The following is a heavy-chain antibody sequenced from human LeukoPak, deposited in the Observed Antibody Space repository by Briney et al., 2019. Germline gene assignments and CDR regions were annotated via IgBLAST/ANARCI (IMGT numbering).Heavy chain of an antibody. CDR2: IYYSGST. Sequence: PSETLSLTCTVSGGSISNYYWSWIRQPPGKGLEWIGFIYYSGSTNYNPSLKSRVTISVDTSKNQFSLKVRSVTPADTAVYYCARLHSDYYHYMDVWGKGTTVTVSS. CDR1: GGSISNYY. CDR3: ARLHSDYYHYMDV. V-gene: IGHV4-59*01. J-gene: IGHJ6*03. D-gene: IGHD2-21*01.